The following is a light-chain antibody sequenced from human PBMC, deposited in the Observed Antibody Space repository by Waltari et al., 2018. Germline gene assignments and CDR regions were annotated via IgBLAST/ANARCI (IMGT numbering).Light chain of an antibody. CDR3: SAYAGSNFWV. J-gene: IGLJ3*02. CDR2: DGN. Sequence: QSALTQPPSASGSPGQSVTISCTGTSSDIGGYNYDSWYQQHHGKAPNFLISDGNKRPVWFPFRVSRSKSGNTASLTVSELQAEDDADYYCSAYAGSNFWVFGGGTKLTVL. CDR1: SSDIGGYNY. V-gene: IGLV2-8*01.